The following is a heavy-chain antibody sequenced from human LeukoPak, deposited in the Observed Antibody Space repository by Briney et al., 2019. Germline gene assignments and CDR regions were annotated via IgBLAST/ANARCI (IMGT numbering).Heavy chain of an antibody. D-gene: IGHD2-2*02. CDR2: NYHSGST. CDR3: ASQDIVVVPAAILGIGAFDI. Sequence: PSETLSLTCVVTGYSISSDYYWGWIRQPPGKGLEWIGMNYHSGSTYNNPSLRSRVTISVDTTKNQFSLKLSSVTAADAPVYYCASQDIVVVPAAILGIGAFDIWGQGTMVTVCS. V-gene: IGHV4-38-2*01. J-gene: IGHJ3*02. CDR1: GYSISSDYY.